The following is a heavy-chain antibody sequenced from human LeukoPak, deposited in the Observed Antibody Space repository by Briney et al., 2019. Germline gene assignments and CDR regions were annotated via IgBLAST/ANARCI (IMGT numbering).Heavy chain of an antibody. CDR1: GGSISSSSYY. J-gene: IGHJ6*01. CDR2: TRNKINNYST. CDR3: ARVDYCSTTTCYRPWSV. Sequence: LSLTCTVSGGSISSSSYYWGWIRQPPGKGLEWVGRTRNKINNYSTKYAASVQGRFTISRDDSKNSLYLQMNSLKTEDTAVYYCARVDYCSTTTCYRPWSVWGQGTTVTVSS. V-gene: IGHV3-72*01. D-gene: IGHD2-2*02.